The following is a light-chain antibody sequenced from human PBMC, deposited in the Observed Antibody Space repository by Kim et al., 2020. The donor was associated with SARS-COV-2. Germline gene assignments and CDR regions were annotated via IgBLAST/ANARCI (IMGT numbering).Light chain of an antibody. V-gene: IGKV1-39*01. CDR2: TAS. CDR3: QQTSSAPRT. J-gene: IGKJ1*01. CDR1: QDISRY. Sequence: DIQTTQSPSSLSASVGDRVTITCRASQDISRYLNWYQQKPGKAPKLLIYTASSLQSGVPSRFTGSGSETDFTLTITSLQPEDFATYYCQQTSSAPRTFGQGTKVDIK.